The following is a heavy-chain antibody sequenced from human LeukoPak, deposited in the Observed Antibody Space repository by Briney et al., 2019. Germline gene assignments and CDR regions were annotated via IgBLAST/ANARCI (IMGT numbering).Heavy chain of an antibody. J-gene: IGHJ6*03. Sequence: ASVKVSCKASGYTFTGYYMHWVRQAPGQGLEWMGRINPNSGGTNYAQKFQGRVTMTRDTSISTAYMELSRPRSDDTAVYYCARLGRTPRPDYYYYMDVWGKGTTVTVSS. CDR2: INPNSGGT. CDR3: ARLGRTPRPDYYYYMDV. V-gene: IGHV1-2*06. CDR1: GYTFTGYY.